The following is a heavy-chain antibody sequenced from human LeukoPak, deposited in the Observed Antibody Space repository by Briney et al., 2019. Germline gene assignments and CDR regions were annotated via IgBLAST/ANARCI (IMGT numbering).Heavy chain of an antibody. Sequence: ASVKVSCKASGYTFTGYYMHWVRQAPGQGLEWMGWINPNSGGTNYAQKFQGRVTMTRDTSISTAYMELSSLRSEDTAVYYCARDPDRHDYGDYWGQGTLVTVSS. D-gene: IGHD1-14*01. V-gene: IGHV1-2*02. CDR1: GYTFTGYY. CDR3: ARDPDRHDYGDY. CDR2: INPNSGGT. J-gene: IGHJ4*02.